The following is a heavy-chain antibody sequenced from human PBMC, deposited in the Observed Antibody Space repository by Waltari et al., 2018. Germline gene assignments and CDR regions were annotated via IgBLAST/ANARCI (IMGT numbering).Heavy chain of an antibody. D-gene: IGHD3-9*01. Sequence: QVQLVQSGAAVKKPGASVTVSCKVSGYTLTELSLHCVRRAPGKGLEWMGGFDPEDGETIYAQKFQGRVTMTEDTSTDTAYMELSSLRSEDTSVYYCATTGYSGDSPFDYWGQGTLVTVSS. CDR1: GYTLTELS. V-gene: IGHV1-24*01. CDR2: FDPEDGET. J-gene: IGHJ4*02. CDR3: ATTGYSGDSPFDY.